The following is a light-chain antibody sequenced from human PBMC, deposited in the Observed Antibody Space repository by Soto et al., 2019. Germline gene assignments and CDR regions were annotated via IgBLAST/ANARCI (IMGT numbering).Light chain of an antibody. Sequence: QAVVTQDPSLTVSPGRTVTLTCGSSTVAVTSGDCPIWFQQKPGQAPRTLIYNRNIKHSSTPARFSGSLLGGRAALTLSGVQPEDEAEYYCLLYNGGVWVFGGGTKLTVL. J-gene: IGLJ3*02. CDR3: LLYNGGVWV. CDR2: NRN. CDR1: TVAVTSGDC. V-gene: IGLV7-43*01.